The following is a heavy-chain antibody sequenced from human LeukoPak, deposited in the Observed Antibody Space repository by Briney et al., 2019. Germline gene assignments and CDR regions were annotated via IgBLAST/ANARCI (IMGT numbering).Heavy chain of an antibody. J-gene: IGHJ4*02. CDR3: ARLYYYGSGSYGDY. D-gene: IGHD3-10*01. CDR1: GGSISSSSYY. V-gene: IGHV4-39*01. Sequence: PSETLSPTCTVSGGSISSSSYYWGWIRQPPGKGLEWIGSIYYSGSTYYNPSLKSRVTISVDTSKNQFSLKLSSVTAADTAVYYCARLYYYGSGSYGDYWGQGTLVTVSS. CDR2: IYYSGST.